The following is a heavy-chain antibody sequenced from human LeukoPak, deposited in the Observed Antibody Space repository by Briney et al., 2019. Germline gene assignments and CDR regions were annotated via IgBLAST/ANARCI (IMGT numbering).Heavy chain of an antibody. D-gene: IGHD5-18*01. J-gene: IGHJ4*02. CDR2: INHSGST. CDR1: GGSFSGYY. V-gene: IGHV4-34*01. CDR3: ANVRGYSYGYFDY. Sequence: ESSETLSLTCAVYGGSFSGYYWSWIRQPPVKGLEWIGEINHSGSTNYNPSLKSRVTISVDTSKNQFSLKLSSVTAADTAVYYCANVRGYSYGYFDYWGQGTLVTVSS.